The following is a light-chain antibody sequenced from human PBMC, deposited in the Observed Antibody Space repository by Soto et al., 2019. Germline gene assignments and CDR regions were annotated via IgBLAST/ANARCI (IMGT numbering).Light chain of an antibody. J-gene: IGKJ5*01. CDR2: AAS. Sequence: DIQVTQSPSSLSASVGDSVTITCRTSQSIDKYLNWYQHKPGKAPRLLINAASSLQSGVPSRFSGSGSATDFTLTISGLRPEDFATYYCQQSYSSPLPFGQGTRLEIK. CDR1: QSIDKY. CDR3: QQSYSSPLP. V-gene: IGKV1-39*01.